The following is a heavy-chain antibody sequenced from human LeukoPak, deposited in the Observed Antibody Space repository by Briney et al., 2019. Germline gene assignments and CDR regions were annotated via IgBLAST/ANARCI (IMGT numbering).Heavy chain of an antibody. CDR2: ISSSSSYI. V-gene: IGHV3-21*01. Sequence: GGSLRLSCAASGFTFSSYSMNWVRQAPGKGLEWVSSISSSSSYIYYADSVKGRFTISRDNAKNSLYLQMNSLRAEDTAVYYCARGWDGYNDFDYWGQGTLVTVSS. CDR1: GFTFSSYS. D-gene: IGHD5-24*01. J-gene: IGHJ4*02. CDR3: ARGWDGYNDFDY.